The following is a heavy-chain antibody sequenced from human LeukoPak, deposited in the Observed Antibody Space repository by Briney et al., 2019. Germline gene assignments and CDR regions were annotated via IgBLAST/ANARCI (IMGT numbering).Heavy chain of an antibody. CDR1: GFTFNSYA. J-gene: IGHJ4*02. Sequence: GGSLRLSCAASGFTFNSYAMHWVRQAPGKGLEWVALISYDGSNKYYADSVKGRFTISRDNSKNTLYLQLNSLRTEDTAVFFCARDSVDSFEYWGQGTLVTVSS. CDR3: ARDSVDSFEY. CDR2: ISYDGSNK. V-gene: IGHV3-30-3*01.